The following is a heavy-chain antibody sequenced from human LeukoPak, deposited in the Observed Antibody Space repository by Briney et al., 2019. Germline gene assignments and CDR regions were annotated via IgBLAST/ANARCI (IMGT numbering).Heavy chain of an antibody. CDR3: ARQYYYGSGSYLVAYGMDV. CDR2: ISSSSSYI. CDR1: GFTFSSYS. V-gene: IGHV3-21*01. J-gene: IGHJ6*04. Sequence: GGSLRLSCAASGFTFSSYSMNWVRQAPGKGLEWVSSISSSSSYIYYADSVEGRFTISRDNAKNSLYLQMNSLRAEDTAVYYCARQYYYGSGSYLVAYGMDVWGKGTTVTVSS. D-gene: IGHD3-10*01.